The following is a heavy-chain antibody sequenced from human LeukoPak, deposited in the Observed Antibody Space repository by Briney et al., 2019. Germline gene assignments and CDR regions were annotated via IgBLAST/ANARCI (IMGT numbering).Heavy chain of an antibody. J-gene: IGHJ3*02. V-gene: IGHV4-39*01. CDR3: ARAPDIMYAFDI. D-gene: IGHD5/OR15-5a*01. Sequence: RPSETLSLTCTVSGGSTTSNIYYLGWIRQPPGKGLEWIGSLYYTGSTYYNPSLKSRVTISVDTSKNQVSLKLTSVTAADTAVYYCARAPDIMYAFDIWGQGTMVTVSS. CDR2: LYYTGST. CDR1: GGSTTSNIYY.